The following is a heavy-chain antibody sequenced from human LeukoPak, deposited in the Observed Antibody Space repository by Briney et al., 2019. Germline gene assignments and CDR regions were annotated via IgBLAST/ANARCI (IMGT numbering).Heavy chain of an antibody. D-gene: IGHD3-9*01. Sequence: GASVKVSCKASGYTFTSYGISWVRQAPGQGLEWMGWISAYNGNTNYAQKLQGRVTMTTDTSTSTAYMELRSLRAEDTAIYYCAKGIYFAWVEYFDYWGQGTLVTVSS. CDR1: GYTFTSYG. CDR2: ISAYNGNT. J-gene: IGHJ4*02. V-gene: IGHV1-18*01. CDR3: AKGIYFAWVEYFDY.